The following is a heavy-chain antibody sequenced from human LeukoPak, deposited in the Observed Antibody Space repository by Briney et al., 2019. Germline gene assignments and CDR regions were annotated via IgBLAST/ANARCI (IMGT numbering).Heavy chain of an antibody. CDR3: ARHDDHYDSDDAFDI. V-gene: IGHV4-59*08. Sequence: SETLSLTCTASGGSINSYYWSWIRQPPGKGLEWIGNIYYSGSTRYNPSLKSRVTISVDTSKSQFSLKLSSVTAADTAVYYCARHDDHYDSDDAFDIWGQETMVIVSS. D-gene: IGHD3-22*01. J-gene: IGHJ3*02. CDR1: GGSINSYY. CDR2: IYYSGST.